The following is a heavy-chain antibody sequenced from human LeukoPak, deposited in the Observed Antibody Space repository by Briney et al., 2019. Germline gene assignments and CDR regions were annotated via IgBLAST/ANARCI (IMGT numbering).Heavy chain of an antibody. CDR2: IYYSGST. Sequence: SETLSLTCTVSGGSISSYYWGWIRQPPGKGLEWIGYIYYSGSTNYNPSLKSRVTTSVDTSKNQFSLKLSSVTAADTAVYYCARDKQHSYGRYFDHWGQGALVTVSS. D-gene: IGHD5-18*01. V-gene: IGHV4-59*01. CDR3: ARDKQHSYGRYFDH. CDR1: GGSISSYY. J-gene: IGHJ4*02.